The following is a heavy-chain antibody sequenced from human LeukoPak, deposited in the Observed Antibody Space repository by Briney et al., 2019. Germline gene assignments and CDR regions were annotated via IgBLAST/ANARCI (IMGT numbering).Heavy chain of an antibody. V-gene: IGHV7-4-1*02. CDR1: GYSFTTYA. Sequence: GASVKVSCKASGYSFTTYAMNWVRQAPGQGLEWMGWINTNTGNPTYVQGFTGRFVFSLDTSVSTAYLQISSLKADDTAVYYCARANLWFGELGWIDPWGQGTLVTVSS. CDR3: ARANLWFGELGWIDP. J-gene: IGHJ5*02. D-gene: IGHD3-10*01. CDR2: INTNTGNP.